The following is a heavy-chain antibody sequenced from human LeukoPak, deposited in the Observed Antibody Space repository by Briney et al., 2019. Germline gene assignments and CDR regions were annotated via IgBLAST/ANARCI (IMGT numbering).Heavy chain of an antibody. J-gene: IGHJ4*02. V-gene: IGHV3-48*04. CDR2: ISSSGSSK. D-gene: IGHD6-13*01. Sequence: DPGGSLRLSCATPGFTFSSYSMNWVRQAPGKGLEWVSSISSSGSSKYYTDSVKGRVIISRDNAKNSLYLQMNSLRAEDTAVYYCARGHSSSWYHSPPDYWGQGTLVTVSS. CDR3: ARGHSSSWYHSPPDY. CDR1: GFTFSSYS.